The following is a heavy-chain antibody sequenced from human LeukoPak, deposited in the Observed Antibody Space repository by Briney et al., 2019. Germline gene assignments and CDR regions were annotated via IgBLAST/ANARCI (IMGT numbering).Heavy chain of an antibody. V-gene: IGHV4-4*07. CDR1: GGSLSNYY. Sequence: SETLSLTCAVSGGSLSNYYWSWVRQPAGKRLEWIGRIYSSGSAHYNPSLKSRVTMSVDTSKNQFSVEVTSVTAADTAVYYCARERSWNAPYLDNWGQGTLVTVSS. D-gene: IGHD1-1*01. CDR3: ARERSWNAPYLDN. CDR2: IYSSGSA. J-gene: IGHJ4*02.